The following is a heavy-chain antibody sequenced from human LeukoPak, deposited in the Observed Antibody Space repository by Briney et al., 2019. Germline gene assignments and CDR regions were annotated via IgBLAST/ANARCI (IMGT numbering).Heavy chain of an antibody. D-gene: IGHD3-9*01. Sequence: PGGSLRLSCAASGFTFSSYAMSWVRQAPRKGLEWVSTVSGSGGSTYYADSVKGRFTISRDNSRNTLYLQKSSLSAEDTAVYYCAKMNVLTGYYTPNFDYWGQGTLVTVSS. J-gene: IGHJ4*02. CDR2: VSGSGGST. CDR3: AKMNVLTGYYTPNFDY. CDR1: GFTFSSYA. V-gene: IGHV3-23*01.